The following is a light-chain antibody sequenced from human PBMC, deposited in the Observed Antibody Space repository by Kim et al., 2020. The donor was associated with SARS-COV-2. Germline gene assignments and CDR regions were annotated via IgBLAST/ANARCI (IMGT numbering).Light chain of an antibody. CDR3: QSYDSSLSAWV. CDR2: GNS. Sequence: GQRVTISCTGSSSNIGAGYDVHWYQQLPGTAPKLLIYGNSNRPSGVPDRVSGSKSGTSASLAITGLQAEDEADYYCQSYDSSLSAWVFGGGTKLTVL. V-gene: IGLV1-40*01. J-gene: IGLJ3*02. CDR1: SSNIGAGYD.